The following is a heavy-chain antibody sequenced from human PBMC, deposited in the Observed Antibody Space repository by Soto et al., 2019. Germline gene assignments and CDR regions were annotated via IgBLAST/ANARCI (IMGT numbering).Heavy chain of an antibody. CDR1: GGSFSDYY. J-gene: IGHJ2*01. Sequence: QVGLQQWGAGLLKPSETLPLTCAVYGGSFSDYYWSWVRQPPGKGLEWIGEIKHSGSTHNNPSLTRRVTISVDTSKNPVSLELNSVTAAETAVYYCAREVPSRYFDLWGRGNPVTVSS. V-gene: IGHV4-34*01. D-gene: IGHD3-10*01. CDR2: IKHSGST. CDR3: AREVPSRYFDL.